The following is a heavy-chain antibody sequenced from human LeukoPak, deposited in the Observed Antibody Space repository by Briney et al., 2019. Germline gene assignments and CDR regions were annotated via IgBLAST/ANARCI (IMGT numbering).Heavy chain of an antibody. CDR1: GFTFSSYW. Sequence: GGSLRLSCAASGFTFSSYWMSWVRQAPGKGLEWVANIKQDGSEKYYVDSVKGRFTVSRDNAKNSLYLQMNSLRAEDTAVYYCASDSSGWYDIVRPAPDYWGQGTLVTVSS. V-gene: IGHV3-7*01. D-gene: IGHD6-19*01. CDR2: IKQDGSEK. J-gene: IGHJ4*02. CDR3: ASDSSGWYDIVRPAPDY.